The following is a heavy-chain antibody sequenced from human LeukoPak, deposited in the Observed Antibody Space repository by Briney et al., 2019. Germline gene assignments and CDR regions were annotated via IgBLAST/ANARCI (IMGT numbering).Heavy chain of an antibody. J-gene: IGHJ4*02. CDR3: ARTPYTSGLLFYFDN. D-gene: IGHD5-18*01. CDR2: IIPILGIA. CDR1: GGTSSSYA. Sequence: SVKVSCKASGGTSSSYAISWVRQAPGQGLEWMGRIIPILGIANYAQKFLGRVTMARDTSTTTVYMELSSLGSDDTAIYFCARTPYTSGLLFYFDNWGQGTLVTVSS. V-gene: IGHV1-69*04.